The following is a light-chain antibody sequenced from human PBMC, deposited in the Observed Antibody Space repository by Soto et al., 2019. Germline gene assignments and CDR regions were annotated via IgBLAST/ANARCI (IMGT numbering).Light chain of an antibody. J-gene: IGKJ2*01. CDR2: TAS. CDR3: QQSYSTPQT. Sequence: DIQMTQSPSSLSASVGDRVTITCRASQSISSYLSWYQQKPGEAPKLLIYTASSLQSGVPSRFSGSGSGTDFTLTISSLQPEDFATYYCQQSYSTPQTFGQGTKLEIK. CDR1: QSISSY. V-gene: IGKV1-39*01.